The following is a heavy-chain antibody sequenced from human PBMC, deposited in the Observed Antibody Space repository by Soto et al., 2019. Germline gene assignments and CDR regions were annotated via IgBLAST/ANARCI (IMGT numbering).Heavy chain of an antibody. CDR3: AHRPAYDISXXYYPFAY. CDR1: GFSLSTSGVG. J-gene: IGHJ4*02. D-gene: IGHD3-9*01. CDR2: IYWDDGK. V-gene: IGHV2-5*02. Sequence: SGPTLVMPTQTLTLTCTFSGFSLSTSGVGVAWIRQPPGKALEWLALIYWDDGKRDSPSLKTRLNITKDTSKNQVVLTLTNVDPVDTATYYCAHRPAYDISXXYYPFAYWGQGSLVTVSS.